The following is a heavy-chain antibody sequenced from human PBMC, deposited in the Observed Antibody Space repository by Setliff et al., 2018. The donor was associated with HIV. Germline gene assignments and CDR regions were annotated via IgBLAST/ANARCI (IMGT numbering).Heavy chain of an antibody. J-gene: IGHJ4*02. Sequence: PSETLSLTCTVSGGSINSYYWSWIRQPPGKGLEWIGYIYATGSTNYNPSLEGRVTISVDTSKNQFSLKLSSVTAADTAVYYCARTPEDYDQYFFDRWGQGTLVTVSS. V-gene: IGHV4-4*09. CDR1: GGSINSYY. CDR3: ARTPEDYDQYFFDR. D-gene: IGHD3-22*01. CDR2: IYATGST.